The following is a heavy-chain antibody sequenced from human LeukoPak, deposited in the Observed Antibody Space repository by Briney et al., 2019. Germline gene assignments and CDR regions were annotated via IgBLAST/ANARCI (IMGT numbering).Heavy chain of an antibody. Sequence: SETLSLTCTVSGGSFSSYYWSWIRQPPGRGLEWIGYMYYSGRTNYNPSLKSRVTISINTSKNQFSLRLSSVTAADTAVYYCARGSDYGDYWGQGTLVTVSS. CDR1: GGSFSSYY. D-gene: IGHD3-3*01. CDR3: ARGSDYGDY. CDR2: MYYSGRT. V-gene: IGHV4-59*01. J-gene: IGHJ4*02.